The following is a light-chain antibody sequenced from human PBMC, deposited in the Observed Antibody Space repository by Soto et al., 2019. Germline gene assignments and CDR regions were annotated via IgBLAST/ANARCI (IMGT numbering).Light chain of an antibody. V-gene: IGKV3-15*01. CDR3: QQYAGWPRT. Sequence: ETVMTQSPATLSVSPGDRVTLSCRASQSIGTNLLWLQQSPGQPPRLLISGASDRVAGVPDRFSGSGSGTDFTLTSSGLQSEDCAVYYCQQYAGWPRTFGQGTKREIK. CDR2: GAS. CDR1: QSIGTN. J-gene: IGKJ2*01.